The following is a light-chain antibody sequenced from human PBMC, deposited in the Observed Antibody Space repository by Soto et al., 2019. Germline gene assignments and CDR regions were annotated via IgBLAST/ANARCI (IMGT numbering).Light chain of an antibody. CDR3: QQANSFPYT. V-gene: IGKV1-12*01. J-gene: IGKJ2*01. CDR1: QGISSW. Sequence: DIQMTQSPSSVYASVGDRVTITCRASQGISSWLAWYQQKPGKAPKLLIFAASSLQSGVPSRYSDSGSGTHFTITISSLKPEDFATYYCQQANSFPYTFGQGTKLEIK. CDR2: AAS.